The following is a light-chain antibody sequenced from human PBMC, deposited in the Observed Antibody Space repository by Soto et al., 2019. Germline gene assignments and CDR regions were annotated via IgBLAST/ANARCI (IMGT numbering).Light chain of an antibody. CDR1: QSLNRD. CDR3: QQFTNWRGT. J-gene: IGKJ1*01. Sequence: IVMTQSPATLSMSPGERATLSCRASQSLNRDLAWYQQKPGQSPRLLIFGASIRATGIPARFSGSGSGTEFTLTIGSLQSEDYALYYCQQFTNWRGTFGQETKVDIK. V-gene: IGKV3-15*01. CDR2: GAS.